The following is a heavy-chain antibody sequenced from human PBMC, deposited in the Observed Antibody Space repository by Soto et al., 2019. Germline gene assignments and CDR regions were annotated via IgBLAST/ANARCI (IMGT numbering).Heavy chain of an antibody. J-gene: IGHJ5*02. CDR3: ARDPAP. CDR1: GGSITRGGYY. Sequence: QVQLQESGPGLVKPSETLSLTCTVSGGSITRGGYYWSWIRQHPGKGLEWIGYIYTSGTTYYNPALKSRVTISVDTSKKQFSLKLTSVNAADTAVYYCARDPAPWGQGTLVTVSS. V-gene: IGHV4-31*03. CDR2: IYTSGTT.